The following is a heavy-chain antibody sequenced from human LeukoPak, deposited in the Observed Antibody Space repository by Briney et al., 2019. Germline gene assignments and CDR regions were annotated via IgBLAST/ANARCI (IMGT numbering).Heavy chain of an antibody. V-gene: IGHV3-23*01. Sequence: GGSLRLSCAASGFTFSSYAMSWVRQAPGKGLEWVSAISGSGGSTYYADSVKGRFTTSRDNSKYTLYLQMNSLRAEDTAVYYCAKDNYYDSSGYYSSFDYCGQGTLVTVSS. CDR3: AKDNYYDSSGYYSSFDY. CDR2: ISGSGGST. CDR1: GFTFSSYA. J-gene: IGHJ4*02. D-gene: IGHD3-22*01.